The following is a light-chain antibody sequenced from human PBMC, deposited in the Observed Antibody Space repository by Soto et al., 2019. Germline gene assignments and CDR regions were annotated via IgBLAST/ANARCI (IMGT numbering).Light chain of an antibody. Sequence: QSVLTQPASVSGSPGQSITISCTGTSSDVGTYNFVSWYQQHPGKAPKLMIYEVSSRPSGVSNRFSGSKSGNTASLTISGLQAEDEAAYYCSSYSSTSTPWVFGGGTKLTVL. CDR3: SSYSSTSTPWV. CDR1: SSDVGTYNF. V-gene: IGLV2-14*01. CDR2: EVS. J-gene: IGLJ3*02.